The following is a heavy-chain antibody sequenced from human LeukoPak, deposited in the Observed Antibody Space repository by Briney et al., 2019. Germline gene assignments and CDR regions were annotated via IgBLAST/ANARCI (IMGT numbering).Heavy chain of an antibody. CDR1: GYTFTGYY. J-gene: IGHJ4*02. Sequence: ASVKVSCKASGYTFTGYYMHWVRQAPGQGLEWMGRIIPILGIANYAQKFQGRVTVTADKSTSTAYMELSSLRSEDTAVYYCARDSPSGSNYVGWGTYYFDYWGQGTLVTVSS. CDR3: ARDSPSGSNYVGWGTYYFDY. CDR2: IIPILGIA. D-gene: IGHD4-11*01. V-gene: IGHV1-69*04.